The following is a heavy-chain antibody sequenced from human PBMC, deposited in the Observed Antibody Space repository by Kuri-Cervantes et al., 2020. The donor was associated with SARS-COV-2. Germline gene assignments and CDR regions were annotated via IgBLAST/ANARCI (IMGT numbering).Heavy chain of an antibody. D-gene: IGHD2-2*01. CDR3: VRVGTAESWGAFDI. V-gene: IGHV3-13*01. Sequence: GGSLRLSCAASGFTFSFDDMHWVRQATGKGLEWVSAIGPVGDTYYAGSVKGRFTISRENAKNSLNLQMNSLRAEDTAVYYCVRVGTAESWGAFDIWGQGTVVTVSS. CDR1: GFTFSFDD. J-gene: IGHJ3*02. CDR2: IGPVGDT.